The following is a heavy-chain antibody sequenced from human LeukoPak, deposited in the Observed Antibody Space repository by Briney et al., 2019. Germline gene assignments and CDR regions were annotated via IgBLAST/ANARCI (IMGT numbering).Heavy chain of an antibody. J-gene: IGHJ4*02. CDR2: INTNGANT. V-gene: IGHV3-64*05. Sequence: PGGSPKIPRFTSGIPFQFYSKHLVRQAPGKGLEYVSSINTNGANTYYADSVKGRFTISRDNSRNTVYVQMNSLTPEDTAVYYCVKGLDYSSSQMDSWGQGTLVTVSS. CDR1: GIPFQFYS. D-gene: IGHD6-6*01. CDR3: VKGLDYSSSQMDS.